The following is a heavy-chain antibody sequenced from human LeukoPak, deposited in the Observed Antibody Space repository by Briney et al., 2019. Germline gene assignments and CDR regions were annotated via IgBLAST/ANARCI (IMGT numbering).Heavy chain of an antibody. V-gene: IGHV3-33*01. CDR3: ARDGAVAVWGFDY. J-gene: IGHJ4*02. Sequence: GGSLRLSCAASGFTFSSYGMHWVRQAPGKGLEWVAVIWYDGSNKYYADSVKGRFTISRDNSKNTLYLQMNSLRAEDTAVYYCARDGAVAVWGFDYWGQGTLVTVSS. CDR1: GFTFSSYG. D-gene: IGHD6-19*01. CDR2: IWYDGSNK.